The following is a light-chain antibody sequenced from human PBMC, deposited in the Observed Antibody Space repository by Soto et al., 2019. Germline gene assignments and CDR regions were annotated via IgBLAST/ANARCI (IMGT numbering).Light chain of an antibody. CDR2: EVS. CDR3: SSFTSSNTVV. Sequence: ALTQPASVSGSPGQSITISCTGTSSDVGAYNYVSWYQQHPGKAPKLMISEVSKRPSGVSNRFSGSKSGNTASLTISGLQDEDEAHYYCSSFTSSNTVVFGGGTKLTVL. V-gene: IGLV2-14*01. CDR1: SSDVGAYNY. J-gene: IGLJ2*01.